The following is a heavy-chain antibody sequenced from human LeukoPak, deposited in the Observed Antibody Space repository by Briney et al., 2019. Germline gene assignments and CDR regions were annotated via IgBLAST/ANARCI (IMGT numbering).Heavy chain of an antibody. Sequence: GGSLRLSCAASGFTFSSYEMNWVRQAPGKGLEWVANIKEDGSEKNYVDSVKGRFTISRDNAKNSLYLQMNSLRAEDTALYYCAREVLGTMVRGVIDYWGQGTLVTVSS. CDR2: IKEDGSEK. V-gene: IGHV3-7*01. J-gene: IGHJ4*02. CDR3: AREVLGTMVRGVIDY. D-gene: IGHD3-10*01. CDR1: GFTFSSYE.